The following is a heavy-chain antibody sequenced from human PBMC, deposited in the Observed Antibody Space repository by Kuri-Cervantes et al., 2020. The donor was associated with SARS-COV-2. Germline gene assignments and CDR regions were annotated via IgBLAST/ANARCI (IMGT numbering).Heavy chain of an antibody. CDR1: GFTFSDYW. V-gene: IGHV3-7*01. CDR3: ARDAHMVRFLEWLLTFGYFDL. D-gene: IGHD3-3*01. Sequence: GESLKISCAASGFTFSDYWMTWVRQAPGKGLEWVANIEHSAIQKYYLDSVKGRFTISRDNAKNSLYLQMNSLRAEDTAVYYCARDAHMVRFLEWLLTFGYFDLWGRGTLVTVSS. J-gene: IGHJ2*01. CDR2: IEHSAIQK.